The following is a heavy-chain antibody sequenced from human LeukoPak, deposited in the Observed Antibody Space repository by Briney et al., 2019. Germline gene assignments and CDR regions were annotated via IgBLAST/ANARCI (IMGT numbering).Heavy chain of an antibody. CDR1: GYTFTGYY. V-gene: IGHV1-2*02. Sequence: ASVKVSCKASGYTFTGYYMHWVRQAPGQGLEWMGWINPNSGGTNYAQKFQGRVTMTRDTSISTAYMELSRLRSEDTAVYSCARGFYYDSSGRKYFQHWGQGTLVTVSS. D-gene: IGHD3-22*01. CDR2: INPNSGGT. CDR3: ARGFYYDSSGRKYFQH. J-gene: IGHJ1*01.